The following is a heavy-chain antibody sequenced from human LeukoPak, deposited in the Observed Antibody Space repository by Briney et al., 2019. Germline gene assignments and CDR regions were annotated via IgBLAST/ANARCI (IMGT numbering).Heavy chain of an antibody. CDR2: MNPNSGNT. CDR1: GYTFTSYD. D-gene: IGHD3-3*01. Sequence: ASVKVSCKASGYTFTSYDINWVRQATGQGLEWMGWMNPNSGNTGYAQKFQGRVTMTRNTSISTAYMELSGLRSEDTAVYYCVWFKDMGHILRDYWGQGTLVTVSS. CDR3: VWFKDMGHILRDY. J-gene: IGHJ4*02. V-gene: IGHV1-8*01.